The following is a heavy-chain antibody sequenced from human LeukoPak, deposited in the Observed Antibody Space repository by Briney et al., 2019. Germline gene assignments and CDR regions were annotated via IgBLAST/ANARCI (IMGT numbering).Heavy chain of an antibody. CDR3: ATATGYTMIVVVGAFDI. CDR1: GFTFSSYA. CDR2: ISGSGGST. D-gene: IGHD3-22*01. Sequence: GGSLRLSCAASGFTFSSYAMSWVRQAPGKGLEWLSGISGSGGSTYYADSVKGRFTISRDNSKNTLYLQMNSLRAEDTAVFYCATATGYTMIVVVGAFDIWGQGTMVTVSS. J-gene: IGHJ3*02. V-gene: IGHV3-23*01.